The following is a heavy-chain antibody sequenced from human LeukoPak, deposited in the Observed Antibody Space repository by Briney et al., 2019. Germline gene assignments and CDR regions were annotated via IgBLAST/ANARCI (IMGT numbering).Heavy chain of an antibody. D-gene: IGHD4-11*01. Sequence: GGSLRLSCAASGFTFSSYGMHWVRQAPGKGLEWVSYISSSGFTLNYADSVKGRFTISRDNAKNPLYLQMNSLRAEDTAVYYCARGVPKTSYYYYYMDVWGKGTTVTVSS. V-gene: IGHV3-48*01. CDR1: GFTFSSYG. CDR3: ARGVPKTSYYYYYMDV. CDR2: ISSSGFTL. J-gene: IGHJ6*03.